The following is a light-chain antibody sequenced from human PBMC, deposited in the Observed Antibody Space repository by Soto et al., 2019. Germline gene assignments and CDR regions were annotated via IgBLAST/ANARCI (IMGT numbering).Light chain of an antibody. CDR3: QQHHRLLGYG. CDR2: WAS. Sequence: DIVMTQSPDSLTVSMGERATINCKSSHSVHYNSNNLYHLTWYQQRPGQPPKVLIYWASTRASGVPDRFSGIGSETDFTLTITNLQPEDAAIYYCQQHHRLLGYGFAQGTRLEIK. V-gene: IGKV4-1*01. CDR1: HSVHYNSNNLYH. J-gene: IGKJ2*03.